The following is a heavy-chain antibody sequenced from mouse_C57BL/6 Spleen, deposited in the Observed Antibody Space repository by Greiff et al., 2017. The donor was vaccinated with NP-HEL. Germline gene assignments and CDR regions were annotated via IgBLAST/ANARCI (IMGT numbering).Heavy chain of an antibody. Sequence: QVQLKESGPELVKPGASVKISCKASGYSFTSYYIHWVKQRPGQGLEWIGWIYPGSGNTKYNEKFKGKATLTADTSSSTAYMQLSSLTSEDSAVYYCAREGRSWYFDVWGTGTTVTVSS. CDR1: GYSFTSYY. CDR2: IYPGSGNT. V-gene: IGHV1-66*01. J-gene: IGHJ1*03. CDR3: AREGRSWYFDV.